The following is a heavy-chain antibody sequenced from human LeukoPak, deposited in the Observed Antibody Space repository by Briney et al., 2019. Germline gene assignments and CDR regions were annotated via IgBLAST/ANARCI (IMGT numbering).Heavy chain of an antibody. CDR2: IYYSGST. J-gene: IGHJ2*01. CDR1: GGSISSSSYY. Sequence: SETLSLTCTVSGGSISSSSYYWGWIRQPPGKGLEWIGSIYYSGSTYYNPSLKSRVTISVDTSKNQFSLKLSSVTAADTAVYYCARGGVLDIVVVPAAMRFHPGLWYFDLWGRGTLVTVSS. V-gene: IGHV4-39*07. CDR3: ARGGVLDIVVVPAAMRFHPGLWYFDL. D-gene: IGHD2-2*03.